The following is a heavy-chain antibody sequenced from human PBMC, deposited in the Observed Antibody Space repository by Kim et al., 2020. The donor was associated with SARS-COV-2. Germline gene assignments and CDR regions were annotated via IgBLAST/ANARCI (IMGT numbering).Heavy chain of an antibody. D-gene: IGHD6-19*01. CDR3: TSVNPIPGGWYDAFDI. V-gene: IGHV3-73*01. Sequence: SVKNRFTISRDDSKNTAYLQMNSLNTEDTAVYYCTSVNPIPGGWYDAFDIWGQGTMVTVSS. J-gene: IGHJ3*02.